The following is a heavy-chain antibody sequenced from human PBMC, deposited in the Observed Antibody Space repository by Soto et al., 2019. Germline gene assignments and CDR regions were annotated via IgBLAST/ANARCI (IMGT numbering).Heavy chain of an antibody. V-gene: IGHV4-34*01. CDR2: INHSGST. CDR1: GGSFSGYY. J-gene: IGHJ5*02. CDR3: ARAYDYGDHIT. D-gene: IGHD4-17*01. Sequence: QVQLQQWGAGLLKPSETLSLPCAVYGGSFSGYYWCWIRQPPGKGLEWIGEINHSGSTNYNTSLKSRVTISVDTSTNQFSRKLSSVTAADTAVYYCARAYDYGDHITWGQGTLVTVSS.